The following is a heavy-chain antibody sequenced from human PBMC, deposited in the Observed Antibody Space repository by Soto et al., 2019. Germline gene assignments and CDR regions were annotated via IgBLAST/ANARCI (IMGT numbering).Heavy chain of an antibody. CDR3: ARAMNAEYYDILTGYRPVVY. D-gene: IGHD3-9*01. V-gene: IGHV1-3*01. CDR2: INAGNGNT. CDR1: GYTCTSCA. Sequence: ASVKVSCRASGYTCTSCAMHWVRQAPGQRLEWMGWINAGNGNTKYSQKFQGRVTITRDTSASTAYMELSSLRSEDTAVYYCARAMNAEYYDILTGYRPVVYSGQGPLVTVSS. J-gene: IGHJ4*02.